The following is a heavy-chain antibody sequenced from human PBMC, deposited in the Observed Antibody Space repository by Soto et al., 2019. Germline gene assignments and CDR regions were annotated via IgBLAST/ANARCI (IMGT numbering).Heavy chain of an antibody. J-gene: IGHJ6*02. CDR2: IFSDDEK. V-gene: IGHV2-26*01. CDR1: GFSLTIPRLG. Sequence: QVTLKESGPVLLKPTETLTLNCTVSGFSLTIPRLGVSWVRQPPGKALEWLAHIFSDDEKSYSTSLQSLLTLSQNTSKSHVVLSMSNREPAYTATYYCTRITGKCFSHYYYSCMDVWVQGATVTLAS. CDR3: TRITGKCFSHYYYSCMDV. D-gene: IGHD2-8*02.